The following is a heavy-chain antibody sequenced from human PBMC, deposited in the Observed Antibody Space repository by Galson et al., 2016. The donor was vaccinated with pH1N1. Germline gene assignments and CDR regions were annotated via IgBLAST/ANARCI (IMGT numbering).Heavy chain of an antibody. CDR1: GGSVSGGALNSGDYY. CDR2: IFYTGKT. J-gene: IGHJ4*02. Sequence: TLSLTCAVSGGSVSGGALNSGDYYWSWIRRSPGEGLEFIGYIFYTGKTYYKASLKSRLSISLDGSKNQFSLRLTSVTVADTAVYYCARGRRYDSREFDFWGRGTLVTVSS. CDR3: ARGRRYDSREFDF. D-gene: IGHD3-22*01. V-gene: IGHV4-30-4*01.